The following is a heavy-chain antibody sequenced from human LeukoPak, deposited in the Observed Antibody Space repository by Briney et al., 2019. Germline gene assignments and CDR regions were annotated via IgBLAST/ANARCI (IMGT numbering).Heavy chain of an antibody. D-gene: IGHD6-19*01. CDR3: ARARAGYSSY. CDR1: GFTFRTYT. V-gene: IGHV3-48*04. J-gene: IGHJ4*02. CDR2: ISSSGSTI. Sequence: PGGSLRLSCAASGFTFRTYTMNWVRQAPGKGLEWVSYISSSGSTIYYADSVKGRFPISRDNAKNSLYLQMNSLRAEDTAVYYCARARAGYSSYRGQGTLVTVSS.